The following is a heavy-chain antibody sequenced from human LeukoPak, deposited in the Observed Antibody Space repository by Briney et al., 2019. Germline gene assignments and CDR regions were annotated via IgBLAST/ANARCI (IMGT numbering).Heavy chain of an antibody. Sequence: GGSLRLSCAASGFRFNTYEMNWVRQAPGKGLEWLSYISSSRSTKYYANSVKGRFTISRDNTGNSLYLQMNRLRAEDTAIYYCAGIYSYVHRPTEYWGQGILVTVSS. CDR3: AGIYSYVHRPTEY. V-gene: IGHV3-48*03. CDR2: ISSSRSTK. CDR1: GFRFNTYE. D-gene: IGHD5-18*01. J-gene: IGHJ4*02.